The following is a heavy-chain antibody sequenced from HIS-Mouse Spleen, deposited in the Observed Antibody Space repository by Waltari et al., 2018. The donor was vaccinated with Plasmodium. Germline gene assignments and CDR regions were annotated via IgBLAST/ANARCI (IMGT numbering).Heavy chain of an antibody. Sequence: EVQLVESGGGLVQPGRSLRLSCTASGFTFGDYAMSWFRQALGKGVEWCGFIRSKAEGGTTEYTASVKGRFTISRDDSKSIAYRQMNSLKTEDTAVYYCTRARFGDGYNFYYFDYWGQGTLVTVSS. CDR1: GFTFGDYA. CDR2: IRSKAEGGTT. J-gene: IGHJ4*02. D-gene: IGHD5-12*01. V-gene: IGHV3-49*01. CDR3: TRARFGDGYNFYYFDY.